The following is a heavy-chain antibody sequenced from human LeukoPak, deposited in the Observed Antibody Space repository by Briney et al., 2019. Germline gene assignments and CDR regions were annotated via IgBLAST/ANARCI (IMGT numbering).Heavy chain of an antibody. CDR1: GFTFSNYW. D-gene: IGHD5-12*01. V-gene: IGHV3-7*01. CDR3: ARGILATIGLADY. CDR2: IKQDGSEK. J-gene: IGHJ4*02. Sequence: GGSLRLSCAASGFTFSNYWMSWVRQAPGKGLEWVANIKQDGSEKYYVDSVKGRFTISRDNAKNSLYLQMNSLRAEDTAVYYCARGILATIGLADYWGQGTLVTVSS.